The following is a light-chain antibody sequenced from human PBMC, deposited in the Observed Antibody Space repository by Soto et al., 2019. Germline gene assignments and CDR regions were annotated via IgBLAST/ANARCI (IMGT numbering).Light chain of an antibody. Sequence: DIVMTQSPDSLAVSLGERATINCKSSQSVLYSSNNKNYLAWYQQKPGRPPKLLIYWASTRESGVPDRFSGSGSGTDFTLTISSLQAEDVAVYYCHQRQSWPRTFGQGTKVDIK. J-gene: IGKJ1*01. V-gene: IGKV4-1*01. CDR2: WAS. CDR3: HQRQSWPRT. CDR1: QSVLYSSNNKNY.